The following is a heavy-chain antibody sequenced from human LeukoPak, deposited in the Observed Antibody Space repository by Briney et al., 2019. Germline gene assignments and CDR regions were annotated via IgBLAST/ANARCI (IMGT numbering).Heavy chain of an antibody. CDR3: ASDGRYYDSSGYSPDFDY. V-gene: IGHV3-20*04. J-gene: IGHJ4*02. CDR2: INWNGGST. D-gene: IGHD3-22*01. CDR1: GFTFDDYG. Sequence: GGSLRLSCAASGFTFDDYGMSWVRQAPGKGLEWVSGINWNGGSTGYADSVKGRFTISRDNAKNSLYLQMNSLRAEDTALYYCASDGRYYDSSGYSPDFDYWGQGTLVTVSS.